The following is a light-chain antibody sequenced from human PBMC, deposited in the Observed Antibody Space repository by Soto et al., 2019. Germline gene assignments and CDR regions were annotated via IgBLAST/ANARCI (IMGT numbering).Light chain of an antibody. CDR2: DVS. CDR3: CSYAGSYTPSYV. J-gene: IGLJ1*01. CDR1: SSDVGGYNY. V-gene: IGLV2-11*01. Sequence: QSALTQPRSVSGSPGQSVTISCTGTSSDVGGYNYVSWYQQHPGKAPKLMIYDVSKRPSGVPDRFSGSKSGNTASLTISGLQAEDEADYYCCSYAGSYTPSYVFGTGTQLTVL.